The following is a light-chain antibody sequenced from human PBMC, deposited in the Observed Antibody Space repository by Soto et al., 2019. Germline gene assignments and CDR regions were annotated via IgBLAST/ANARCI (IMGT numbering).Light chain of an antibody. V-gene: IGKV2-28*01. CDR1: QSLLHSNGYNY. Sequence: DIVMTQSPLSLPVTPGEPASISCRSSQSLLHSNGYNYLDWYLQKPGQSPQLLIYLGSNRASGVPDRFSGSGSGTDFTVKISIVEAEDVGVYYCMQALQTPRTFGQGTRLEIK. CDR3: MQALQTPRT. CDR2: LGS. J-gene: IGKJ5*01.